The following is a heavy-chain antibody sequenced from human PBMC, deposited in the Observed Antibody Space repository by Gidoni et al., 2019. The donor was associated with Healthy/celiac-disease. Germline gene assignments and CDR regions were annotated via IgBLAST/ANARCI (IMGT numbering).Heavy chain of an antibody. CDR2: INHSGST. V-gene: IGHV4-34*01. CDR1: GGSFSGYS. CDR3: ARGKPMDTAMVIRLPTYGMDV. J-gene: IGHJ6*02. D-gene: IGHD5-18*01. Sequence: QVQLQQWGAGLLKPSETLSLPCAVYGGSFSGYSWRWIRQPPGKGLEWIGEINHSGSTNYSPSLKSRVTISVDTSKNQFSLKLSSVTAADTAVYYCARGKPMDTAMVIRLPTYGMDVWGQGTTVTVSS.